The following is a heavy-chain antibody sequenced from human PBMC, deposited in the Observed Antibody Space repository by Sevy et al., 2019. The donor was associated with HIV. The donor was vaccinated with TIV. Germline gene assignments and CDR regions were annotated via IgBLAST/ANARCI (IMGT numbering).Heavy chain of an antibody. D-gene: IGHD2-21*01. CDR1: PFTFSSSS. CDR2: ITPDGSTT. V-gene: IGHV3-74*01. CDR3: TGDWGGLEDY. Sequence: GGSLRLSCAASPFTFSSSSMHWVRQAPGKGLVWVSRITPDGSTTDYADSVKGRFTISRDNAKNTLYLQMNSLRAEDTAVYYCTGDWGGLEDYWGQGSLVTVSS. J-gene: IGHJ4*02.